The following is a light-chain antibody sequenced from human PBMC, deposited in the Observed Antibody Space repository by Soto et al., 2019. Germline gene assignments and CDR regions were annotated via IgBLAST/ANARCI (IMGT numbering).Light chain of an antibody. J-gene: IGLJ2*01. CDR2: LNSDGSH. CDR3: QTWGTGLYVV. V-gene: IGLV4-69*01. CDR1: SGHSNYA. Sequence: QPVLTQSPSASASLGASVKLTCTLSSGHSNYAIAWHQQQPEKGPRYLMKLNSDGSHSKGDGIPDRFSSSSSGAERYLTISSLQSEDEADYYCQTWGTGLYVVFGGGTKLTVL.